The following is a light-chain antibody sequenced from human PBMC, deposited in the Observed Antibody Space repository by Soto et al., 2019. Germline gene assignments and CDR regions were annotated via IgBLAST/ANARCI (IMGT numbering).Light chain of an antibody. CDR1: QTINNY. CDR3: QQSYSTLFT. V-gene: IGKV1-39*01. CDR2: VAS. J-gene: IGKJ3*01. Sequence: DIQMTQSPSSLSASVGDSVSITCRTSQTINNYLNWYQQKPGKAPKLLIYVASTLQGGVPSRFSGSGSGTEFSLTISSLQPEESATYYCQQSYSTLFTFGPGTKVDVK.